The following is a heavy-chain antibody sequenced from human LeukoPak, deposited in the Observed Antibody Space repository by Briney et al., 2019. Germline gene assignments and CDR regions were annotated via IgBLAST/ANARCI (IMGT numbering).Heavy chain of an antibody. CDR2: INHSGST. Sequence: SETLSLTCAVYGGSFSGYYWSWIRQPPGKGLEWIGEINHSGSTNYNPSLKSRVTISVDTSKNQFSLKLSSVTAADTAVYYCARGKTYYDILTGYFSGSGSDPWGQGTLVTVSS. CDR1: GGSFSGYY. J-gene: IGHJ5*02. D-gene: IGHD3-9*01. V-gene: IGHV4-34*01. CDR3: ARGKTYYDILTGYFSGSGSDP.